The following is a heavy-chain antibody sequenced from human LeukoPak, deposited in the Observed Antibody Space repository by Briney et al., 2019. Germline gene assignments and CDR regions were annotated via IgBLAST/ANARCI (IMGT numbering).Heavy chain of an antibody. CDR2: ISGSGGST. CDR3: AKDARIAVAGTDY. V-gene: IGHV3-23*01. Sequence: GGSLRHSCSASGFPLSSQAKSWVRQAPGKGLEGGTAISGSGGSTYSADSVKCRFTISRDNSKNTLYLQRNSLRAEDTAVYYSAKDARIAVAGTDYWGQGTLVTVSS. D-gene: IGHD6-19*01. CDR1: GFPLSSQA. J-gene: IGHJ4*02.